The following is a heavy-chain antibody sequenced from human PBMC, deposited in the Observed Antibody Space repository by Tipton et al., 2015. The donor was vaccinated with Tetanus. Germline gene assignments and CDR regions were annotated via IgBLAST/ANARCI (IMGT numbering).Heavy chain of an antibody. Sequence: TLSLTCTVSGGSITSGGYYWSWIRQHPGKGLEWIGSIYFSGDTYSNPSLKSRVTISVDTSRNQFSLRLSSVTAADTAVYYCARHNSGYFTFFDYWGQGTLVTVSS. V-gene: IGHV4-39*01. CDR1: GGSITSGGYY. D-gene: IGHD3-3*01. J-gene: IGHJ4*02. CDR2: IYFSGDT. CDR3: ARHNSGYFTFFDY.